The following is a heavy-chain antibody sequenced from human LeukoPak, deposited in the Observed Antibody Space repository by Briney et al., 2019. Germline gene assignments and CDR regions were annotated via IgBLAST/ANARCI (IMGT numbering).Heavy chain of an antibody. V-gene: IGHV1-18*01. D-gene: IGHD6-13*01. CDR2: ISAYNGNT. J-gene: IGHJ6*02. Sequence: ASVKVSCKASGYTFTSYGISWVRQAPGQGLEWMGWISAYNGNTNYAQKLQGRLTMTTDTSTSTAYMELRSLRSDDTAVYYCARDSSPEDYPYYYGMDVWGQGTTVTVSS. CDR3: ARDSSPEDYPYYYGMDV. CDR1: GYTFTSYG.